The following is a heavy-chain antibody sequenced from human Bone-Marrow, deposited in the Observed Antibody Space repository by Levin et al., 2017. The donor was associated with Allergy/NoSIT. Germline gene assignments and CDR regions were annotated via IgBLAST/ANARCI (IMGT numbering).Heavy chain of an antibody. V-gene: IGHV1-2*06. CDR1: GYTFTGFY. J-gene: IGHJ6*03. D-gene: IGHD3-9*01. CDR3: ARAGLFPPENDYYYYMDV. CDR2: IDPKSGGT. Sequence: GASVKVSCKASGYTFTGFYIHWVRQAPGQGLEWMGRIDPKSGGTSSAQKFQGRITMTSDTSTRTAHMEMTRLRSDDTAVYYCARAGLFPPENDYYYYMDVWGKGTTVTVSS.